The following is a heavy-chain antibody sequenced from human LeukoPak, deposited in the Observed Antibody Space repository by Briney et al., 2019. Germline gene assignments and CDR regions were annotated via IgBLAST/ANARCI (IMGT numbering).Heavy chain of an antibody. CDR2: IYNSGTT. V-gene: IGHV4-59*01. D-gene: IGHD2-15*01. CDR3: AQGSYYFDY. Sequence: PSETLSLTCTVSDGSISSSYWSWVRQPPGKGLEWIGYIYNSGTTKYNPSLKSRGTISGDTSKNQFSLKLSSVSAADAAVYYCAQGSYYFDYWGQGTLVTVSS. J-gene: IGHJ4*02. CDR1: DGSISSSY.